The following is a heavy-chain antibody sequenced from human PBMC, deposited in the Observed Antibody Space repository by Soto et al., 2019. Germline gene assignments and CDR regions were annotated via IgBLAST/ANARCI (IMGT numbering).Heavy chain of an antibody. CDR3: ARDPRYDFWSDYYYGMDV. Sequence: QVQLVQSGAEVKKPGSSVKVSCKASGGTFSSYAISWVRQAPGQGLEWMGGIIPIFGTANHAQKFQGRVTITADESTSTAYMELSSLRSEDTAVYYCARDPRYDFWSDYYYGMDVWGQGTTVTVSS. V-gene: IGHV1-69*01. J-gene: IGHJ6*02. D-gene: IGHD3-3*01. CDR2: IIPIFGTA. CDR1: GGTFSSYA.